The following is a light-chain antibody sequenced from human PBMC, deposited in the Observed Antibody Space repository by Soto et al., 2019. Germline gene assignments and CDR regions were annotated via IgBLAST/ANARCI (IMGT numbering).Light chain of an antibody. CDR2: DAS. CDR3: QQRASWPLT. Sequence: DIQMTQSPSTLSASVGDRVTITCRASQSISSWLAWYQQKPGKAPKLLIYDASSLESGVPSRFSGSGSGTDFTLTISGLETEDFAVYYCQQRASWPLTFGGGTRVEI. V-gene: IGKV1-5*01. J-gene: IGKJ4*01. CDR1: QSISSW.